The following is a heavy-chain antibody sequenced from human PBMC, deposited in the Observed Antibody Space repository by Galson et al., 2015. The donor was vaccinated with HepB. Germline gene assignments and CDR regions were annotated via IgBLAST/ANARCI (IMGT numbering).Heavy chain of an antibody. CDR2: IIPVLDVT. D-gene: IGHD3-10*01. J-gene: IGHJ4*02. V-gene: IGHV1-69*10. Sequence: SVKVSCKASEDTFSNSAINWVRQAPGQGPEWMAEIIPVLDVTKHAQKFQGRVTVTADKSTNTAYMELSSLGSDDTAIYYCARRRSSGSYYPLDFWGQGTLVTVSS. CDR3: ARRRSSGSYYPLDF. CDR1: EDTFSNSA.